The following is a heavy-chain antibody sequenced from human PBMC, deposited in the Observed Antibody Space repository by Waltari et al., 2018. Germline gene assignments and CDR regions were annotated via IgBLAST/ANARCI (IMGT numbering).Heavy chain of an antibody. J-gene: IGHJ4*02. CDR2: ISYDGSNK. CDR1: GFTFSSYG. V-gene: IGHV3-30*18. Sequence: QVQLVESGGGVVKPGRSLRLSCAASGFTFSSYGMHWVRQAPGKGLEWVAVISYDGSNKYYADSVKGRFTISRDNSKNTLYLQMNSLRAEDTAVYYCAKQGGSYLQYFDYWGQGTLVTVSS. CDR3: AKQGGSYLQYFDY. D-gene: IGHD1-26*01.